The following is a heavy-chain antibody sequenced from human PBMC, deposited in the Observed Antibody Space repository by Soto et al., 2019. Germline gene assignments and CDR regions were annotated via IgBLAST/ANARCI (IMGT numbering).Heavy chain of an antibody. D-gene: IGHD7-27*01. J-gene: IGHJ4*02. Sequence: SETLSLTCTVSGGSISSYYWSWIRQPPGKGLEWIGYIYYSGSTNYSPSLKSRVTISVDTSKNQFSLKLSSVTAADTAVYYCARDSLGNYYFDYWGQGTLVTVSS. V-gene: IGHV4-59*01. CDR1: GGSISSYY. CDR2: IYYSGST. CDR3: ARDSLGNYYFDY.